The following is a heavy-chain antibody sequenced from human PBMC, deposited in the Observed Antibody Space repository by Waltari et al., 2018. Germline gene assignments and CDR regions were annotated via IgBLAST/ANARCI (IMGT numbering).Heavy chain of an antibody. CDR3: ARSHRCSSTSCYYYYYYYMDV. D-gene: IGHD2-2*01. CDR2: INHSVIT. Sequence: QVQLQQWGAGLLKPSETLSLTCAVYGGSFSGYYWSWIRQPPGKGLEWIGEINHSVITNYNPSLKSRVTISVDTSKNQFALTLSSVTAADTAVYYFARSHRCSSTSCYYYYYYYMDVWGKGTTVTVSS. V-gene: IGHV4-34*01. CDR1: GGSFSGYY. J-gene: IGHJ6*03.